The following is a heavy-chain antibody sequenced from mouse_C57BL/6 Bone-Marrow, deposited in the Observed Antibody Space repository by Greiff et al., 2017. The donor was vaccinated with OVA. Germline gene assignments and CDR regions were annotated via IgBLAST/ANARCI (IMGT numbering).Heavy chain of an antibody. CDR1: GFSLTSYG. J-gene: IGHJ3*01. V-gene: IGHV2-6*01. CDR2: IWGVGST. Sequence: VQVVESGPGLVAPSQSLSITCTVSGFSLTSYGVDWVRQSPGKGLEWLGVIWGVGSTNYNSALKSRLSISKDNSKSQVFLKMNSLQTDDTAMYYCASYYYGSSPFAYWGQGTLVTVSA. CDR3: ASYYYGSSPFAY. D-gene: IGHD1-1*01.